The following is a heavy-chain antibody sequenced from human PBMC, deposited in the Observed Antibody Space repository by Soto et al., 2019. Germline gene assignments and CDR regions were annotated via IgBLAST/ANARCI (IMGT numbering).Heavy chain of an antibody. J-gene: IGHJ3*02. D-gene: IGHD6-13*01. CDR2: ISSSSSTI. V-gene: IGHV3-48*01. CDR3: ARDGGDSSSWYFAFDI. Sequence: GGSLRLSCAVSGFTFSSYSMNWVRQAPGKGLEWVSYISSSSSTIYYADSVKGRFTISRDNAKNSLYLQMNSLRAEDTAVFYCARDGGDSSSWYFAFDIWGQGTMVTVSS. CDR1: GFTFSSYS.